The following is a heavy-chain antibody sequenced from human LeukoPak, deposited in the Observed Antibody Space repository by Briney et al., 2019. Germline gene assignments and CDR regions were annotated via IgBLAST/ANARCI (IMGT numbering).Heavy chain of an antibody. D-gene: IGHD2-21*01. CDR2: ISSSGSTI. CDR3: ARVPIVVGKDGAFDY. J-gene: IGHJ4*02. Sequence: PGGSLRLSCAASGFTFSSYEMNWVRQAPGKGLEWVSYISSSGSTIYYADSVKGRFTISRDNAKNSLYLQMNSLRADDTAVYYCARVPIVVGKDGAFDYWGQGTLVTVSS. CDR1: GFTFSSYE. V-gene: IGHV3-48*03.